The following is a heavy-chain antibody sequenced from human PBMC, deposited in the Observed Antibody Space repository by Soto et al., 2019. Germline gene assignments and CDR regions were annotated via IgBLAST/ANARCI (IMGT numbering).Heavy chain of an antibody. Sequence: QVQLVESGGGVVQPGTSLRLSCAASGFRFKSFVMHWVRQAPGKGLEWVAFTSYDGNNKDYGDSVKGRFTVSRDNSQNTLHLPLDFLRPDETALYYCARWGTTGGFDLWGQGTLVSVSS. J-gene: IGHJ4*02. CDR2: TSYDGNNK. CDR3: ARWGTTGGFDL. V-gene: IGHV3-30*19. CDR1: GFRFKSFV. D-gene: IGHD3-16*01.